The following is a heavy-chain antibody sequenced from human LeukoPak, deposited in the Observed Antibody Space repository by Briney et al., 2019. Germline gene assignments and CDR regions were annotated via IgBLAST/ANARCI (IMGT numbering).Heavy chain of an antibody. D-gene: IGHD3-22*01. CDR2: IYYSGST. V-gene: IGHV4-61*01. Sequence: SGTLSLTCTVSGGSVSSGSYYWSWIRQPPGKGLEWIGYIYYSGSTNYNPSLKSRVTISVDTSKNQFSLKLSSVTAADTAVYYCARDRGGYYPPYYFDYWGQGTLVTVSS. CDR3: ARDRGGYYPPYYFDY. J-gene: IGHJ4*02. CDR1: GGSVSSGSYY.